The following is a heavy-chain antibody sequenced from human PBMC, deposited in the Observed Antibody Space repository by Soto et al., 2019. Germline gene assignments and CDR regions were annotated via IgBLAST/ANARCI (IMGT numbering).Heavy chain of an antibody. CDR1: GDSISRIDYY. CDR3: AREGGSYDSGGYLIRGAFDI. CDR2: IYFRGNT. J-gene: IGHJ3*02. D-gene: IGHD3-22*01. V-gene: IGHV4-31*03. Sequence: SETLSLTCIVSGDSISRIDYYWTWIRQHPEKGLEWIGNIYFRGNTYYSPSLESRLTISVDTSKNQFSLKLTSVTAADTAVYYCAREGGSYDSGGYLIRGAFDIWGQGTMVTVSS.